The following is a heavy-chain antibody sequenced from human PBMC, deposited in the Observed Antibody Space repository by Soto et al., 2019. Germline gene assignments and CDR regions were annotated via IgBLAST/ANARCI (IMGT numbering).Heavy chain of an antibody. D-gene: IGHD4-4*01. Sequence: GASVKVSCKASGYTFSNYGIHWVRQAPGQRLEWMGLINAGSGNTKYSQNFQGRVTITRDTSASTAYMELSSLRSEDTAVYYCASSYSNYALIDYYYYGMDVWGQGTTVTVSS. J-gene: IGHJ6*02. CDR1: GYTFSNYG. CDR3: ASSYSNYALIDYYYYGMDV. V-gene: IGHV1-3*01. CDR2: INAGSGNT.